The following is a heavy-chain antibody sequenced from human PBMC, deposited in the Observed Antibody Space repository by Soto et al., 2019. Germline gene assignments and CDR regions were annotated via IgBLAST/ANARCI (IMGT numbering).Heavy chain of an antibody. Sequence: EVQLVESGGGLVQPGGSLKLSCAASGFSFSDFAIDWVRQASGKGLEWVARIRSKGDSYATAYTESVKGRSTISRDDSKNTAYLQMNSLKIEDTAVYYCAYIRGWGQGTLVTVSS. V-gene: IGHV3-73*02. J-gene: IGHJ4*02. CDR1: GFSFSDFA. CDR3: AYIRG. CDR2: IRSKGDSYAT. D-gene: IGHD3-3*02.